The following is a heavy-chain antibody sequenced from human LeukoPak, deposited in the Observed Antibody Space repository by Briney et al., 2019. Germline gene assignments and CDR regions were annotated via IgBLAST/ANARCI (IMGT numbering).Heavy chain of an antibody. V-gene: IGHV4-38-2*02. CDR1: GYSISSGYY. D-gene: IGHD3-9*01. CDR2: IYHSGST. J-gene: IGHJ4*02. Sequence: SETLSLTCTVSGYSISSGYYWGWIRQPPGKGLEWIGSIYHSGSTYYNPSLKCRVTISVDTSKNQFSLKLSSVTAADTAVYYCASDDILTGFDYWGQGTLVTVSS. CDR3: ASDDILTGFDY.